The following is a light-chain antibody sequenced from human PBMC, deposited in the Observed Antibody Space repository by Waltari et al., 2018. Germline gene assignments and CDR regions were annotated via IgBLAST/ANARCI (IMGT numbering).Light chain of an antibody. CDR3: QQYNDYPLT. Sequence: DIQMTQSPSTLSASVGDGVSITCRASQIISTWLAWYQQKPGKAPKLLIYKTSGLESGVPSRFSGSGSGTEFTLTISSLQPDDFATYYCQQYNDYPLTFGGGTKVEIK. CDR2: KTS. J-gene: IGKJ4*01. V-gene: IGKV1-5*03. CDR1: QIISTW.